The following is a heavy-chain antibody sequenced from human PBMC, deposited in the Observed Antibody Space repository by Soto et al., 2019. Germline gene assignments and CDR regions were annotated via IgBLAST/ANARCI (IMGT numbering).Heavy chain of an antibody. V-gene: IGHV3-21*02. Sequence: EVQLVESGGGLVKPGGSLRLYCTASGFAFNTYSMNWVRQAPGKGLEWVSSINEDSTYIYYADSLRGRITISRYNAKDSLFLQKNSMRPDDTAVYYCVRDRGRDFRSGYIDLRGDGATVTVSS. J-gene: IGHJ6*03. CDR2: INEDSTYI. CDR1: GFAFNTYS. CDR3: VRDRGRDFRSGYIDL. D-gene: IGHD2-21*01.